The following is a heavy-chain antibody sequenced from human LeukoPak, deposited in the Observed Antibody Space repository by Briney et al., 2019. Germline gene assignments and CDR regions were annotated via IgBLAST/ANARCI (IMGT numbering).Heavy chain of an antibody. Sequence: PGESLQISCQGSGYSFTNYWIGWVRQMPGKGLEWMGIIYLGDSDTRYSPSFQGQVTISADKSISTAYLQWGSLKASDTAIYYCARHPSYTSGWPLDYWGQGTLVTVSS. D-gene: IGHD6-19*01. CDR1: GYSFTNYW. CDR2: IYLGDSDT. J-gene: IGHJ4*02. V-gene: IGHV5-51*01. CDR3: ARHPSYTSGWPLDY.